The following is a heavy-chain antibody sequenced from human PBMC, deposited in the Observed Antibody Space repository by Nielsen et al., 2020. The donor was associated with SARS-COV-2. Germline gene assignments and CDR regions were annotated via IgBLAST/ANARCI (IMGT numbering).Heavy chain of an antibody. CDR3: ARWGIAAAEDWFDP. CDR1: GFTFSSYA. V-gene: IGHV3-23*01. CDR2: ISGSGGST. D-gene: IGHD6-13*01. J-gene: IGHJ5*02. Sequence: GESLKISCAASGFTFSSYAMSWVRQAPGKGLEWVSAISGSGGSTYYADSVKGRFTISRDNSKNTLYLQMNSLRAEDTAVYYCARWGIAAAEDWFDPWGQGTLVTVSS.